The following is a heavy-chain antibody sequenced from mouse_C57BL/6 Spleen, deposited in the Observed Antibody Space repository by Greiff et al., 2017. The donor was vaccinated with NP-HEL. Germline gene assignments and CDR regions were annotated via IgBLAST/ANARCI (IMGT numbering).Heavy chain of an antibody. CDR1: GYTFTDYE. J-gene: IGHJ4*01. CDR2: IDPETGGT. Sequence: QVHVKQSGAELVRPGASVTLSCKASGYTFTDYEMHWVKQTPVHGLEWIGAIDPETGGTAYNQKFKGKAILTADKSSSTAYMELRSLTSEDSAVYYCTRYDYDEKAMDYWGQGTSVTVSS. D-gene: IGHD2-4*01. V-gene: IGHV1-15*01. CDR3: TRYDYDEKAMDY.